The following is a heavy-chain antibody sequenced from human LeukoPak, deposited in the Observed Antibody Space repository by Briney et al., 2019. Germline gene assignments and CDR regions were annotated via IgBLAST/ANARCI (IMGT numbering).Heavy chain of an antibody. J-gene: IGHJ4*02. CDR3: AKDQDLYCSGGSCYFVY. D-gene: IGHD2-15*01. Sequence: PGGSLRLSCAASGFTFSSYAMSWVRQAPGKGLEWVSAISGSGGSTYYADSVKGRFTISRDNSKNTLYLQMNSLRAEDTAVYYCAKDQDLYCSGGSCYFVYWGQGTLVTVSS. V-gene: IGHV3-23*01. CDR2: ISGSGGST. CDR1: GFTFSSYA.